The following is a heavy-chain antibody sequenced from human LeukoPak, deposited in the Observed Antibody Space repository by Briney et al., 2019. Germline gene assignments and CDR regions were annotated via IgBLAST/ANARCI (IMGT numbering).Heavy chain of an antibody. CDR2: ISGSGGST. J-gene: IGHJ6*03. CDR1: GFTFSSYA. D-gene: IGHD4-11*01. V-gene: IGHV3-23*01. CDR3: AKVGTTVTLRPYYYYMDV. Sequence: GGSLRLSXAASGFTFSSYAMSWVRQAPGKGLEWVSAISGSGGSTYYADSVKGRFTISRDNSKNTLYLQMNSLRAEDTAVCYCAKVGTTVTLRPYYYYMDVWGKGTTVTVSS.